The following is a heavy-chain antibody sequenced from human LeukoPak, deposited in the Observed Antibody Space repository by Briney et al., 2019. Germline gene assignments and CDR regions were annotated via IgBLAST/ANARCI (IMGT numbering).Heavy chain of an antibody. CDR1: GYTFTSYG. D-gene: IGHD6-19*01. CDR3: ARDIERASSGWYMAWIQED. Sequence: ASVKVSCKASGYTFTSYGISWVRQAPGQGLEWMGWISAYNGNTNYAQKLQGRVTMTTDTSTSAAYMELRSLRSDDTAVYYCARDIERASSGWYMAWIQEDWGQGTLVTVSS. V-gene: IGHV1-18*01. J-gene: IGHJ4*02. CDR2: ISAYNGNT.